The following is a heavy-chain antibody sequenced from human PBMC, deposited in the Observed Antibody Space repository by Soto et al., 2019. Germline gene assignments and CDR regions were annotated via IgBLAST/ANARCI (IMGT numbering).Heavy chain of an antibody. Sequence: GGSLRLSCAASGFTFSSYWMSWVRQAPGKGLEWVANIKQDGSEKYYVDSVKGRFTISRDNAKNSLYLQMNSLRAEDTAVYYCARGSRYFDWLPPRYYYYYMDVWGKGTTVTVSS. CDR3: ARGSRYFDWLPPRYYYYYMDV. CDR2: IKQDGSEK. D-gene: IGHD3-9*01. CDR1: GFTFSSYW. V-gene: IGHV3-7*01. J-gene: IGHJ6*03.